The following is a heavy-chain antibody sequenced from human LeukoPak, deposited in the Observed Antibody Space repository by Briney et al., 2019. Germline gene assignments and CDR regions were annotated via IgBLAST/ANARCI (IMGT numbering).Heavy chain of an antibody. D-gene: IGHD4-17*01. CDR3: ATVPTTVTTSANFDY. CDR2: IIPLLGIA. Sequence: SVKVSCKASGDTLNSYAISWVRQAPGQGLEWMGRIIPLLGIANYAQKFQGRVTISADKSTSTAYMELSSLRSEDTAAYYCATVPTTVTTSANFDYWGQGTLVTVSS. J-gene: IGHJ4*02. CDR1: GDTLNSYA. V-gene: IGHV1-69*04.